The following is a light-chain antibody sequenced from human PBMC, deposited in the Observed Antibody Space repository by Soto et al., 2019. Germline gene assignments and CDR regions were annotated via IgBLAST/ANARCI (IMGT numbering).Light chain of an antibody. CDR3: PPATRFPLT. CDR2: AAS. J-gene: IGKJ4*01. V-gene: IGKV1-12*01. Sequence: DIQMTQSPSSVSASVGDRVTITCRTSQGISSWLAWYQQKPGKAPKLLIDAASSLQSGVPSRFSGSRAQTDFTRTSSTLPPEDFATYYCPPATRFPLTFGGGTKVELK. CDR1: QGISSW.